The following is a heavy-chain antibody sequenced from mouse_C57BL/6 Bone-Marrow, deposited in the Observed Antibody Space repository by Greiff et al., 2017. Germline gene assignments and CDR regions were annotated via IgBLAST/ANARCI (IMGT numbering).Heavy chain of an antibody. Sequence: VKLQQSGPGLVQPSQSLSITCTVSGFSLTSYGVHWVRQSPGKGLEWLGVIWRGGSTDYNAAFMSRLSITKDNSKSQVFFKMNSLQADDTAIYYCAKRRNSYYAMDYWGQGTSVTVSS. V-gene: IGHV2-5*01. CDR2: IWRGGST. J-gene: IGHJ4*01. CDR1: GFSLTSYG. CDR3: AKRRNSYYAMDY.